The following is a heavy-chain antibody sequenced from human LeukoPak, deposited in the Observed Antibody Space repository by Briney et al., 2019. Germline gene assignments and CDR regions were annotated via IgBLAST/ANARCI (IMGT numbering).Heavy chain of an antibody. V-gene: IGHV4-59*01. CDR3: ARGVVVPAAIRYYFDY. CDR2: IYYSGST. Sequence: PSETLSLTCTVSGGSISSYYWSWIRQPPGKGLEWIGYIYYSGSTNYNPSLKSRVTISVDTSKNQFSLKLSSVTAADTAVYYCARGVVVPAAIRYYFDYWGQGTLVTVSS. J-gene: IGHJ4*02. D-gene: IGHD2-2*02. CDR1: GGSISSYY.